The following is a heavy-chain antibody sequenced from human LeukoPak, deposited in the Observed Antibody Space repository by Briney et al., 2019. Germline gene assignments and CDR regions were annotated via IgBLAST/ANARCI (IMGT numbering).Heavy chain of an antibody. CDR2: IRSKANNYAT. J-gene: IGHJ3*02. Sequence: PGGSLRLSCAASGFTFSGSALHWVRQASGKGLEWVGRIRSKANNYATAYAASVKGRFTISRDDSKNTAYLQMNSLKTEDTAVYYCTRHYDAFDIWGQGTMVTVSS. CDR3: TRHYDAFDI. CDR1: GFTFSGSA. V-gene: IGHV3-73*01.